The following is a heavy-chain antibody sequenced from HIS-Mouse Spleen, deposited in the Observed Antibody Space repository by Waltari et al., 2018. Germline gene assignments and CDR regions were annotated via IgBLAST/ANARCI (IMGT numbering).Heavy chain of an antibody. CDR2: ISYSGST. CDR3: AREIPYSSSWYDWYFDL. J-gene: IGHJ2*01. CDR1: GGSISSSSYY. D-gene: IGHD6-13*01. V-gene: IGHV4-39*07. Sequence: QLQLQESGPGLVKPSETLSLTCTVSGGSISSSSYYWGWILQPPGKGIGWIGSISYSGSTYDNPSLKSRVTISVDTAKSQFSLKMSSVTAADTAVYYCAREIPYSSSWYDWYFDLWGRGTLVTVSS.